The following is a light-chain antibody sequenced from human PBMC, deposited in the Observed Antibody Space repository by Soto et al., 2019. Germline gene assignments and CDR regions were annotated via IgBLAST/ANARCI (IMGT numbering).Light chain of an antibody. Sequence: EIVLTQSPGTLSLSPGERATRSCRASQSVSSYLAWYQQKPGQAPRLLIYDASNRATGIPARFSGSGSGTDFTLTISSLEPEDFAVYYCQQYNFWPTFGQGTKVDIK. V-gene: IGKV3-11*01. CDR1: QSVSSY. J-gene: IGKJ1*01. CDR2: DAS. CDR3: QQYNFWPT.